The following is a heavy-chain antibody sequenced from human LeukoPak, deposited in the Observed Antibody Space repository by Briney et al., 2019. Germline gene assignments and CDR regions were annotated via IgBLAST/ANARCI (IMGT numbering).Heavy chain of an antibody. CDR3: ARTYKTAQMYYFDY. V-gene: IGHV1-18*01. CDR2: ISPYNGNT. J-gene: IGHJ4*02. Sequence: ASVKVSCKASGYTFTNYGISWVRQAPGQGLEWMGWISPYNGNTNYAQKLQGRVTMTTDTSTSTAYMELRSLRSDDTAVYYCARTYKTAQMYYFDYWGQGTLVTVSS. D-gene: IGHD5-18*01. CDR1: GYTFTNYG.